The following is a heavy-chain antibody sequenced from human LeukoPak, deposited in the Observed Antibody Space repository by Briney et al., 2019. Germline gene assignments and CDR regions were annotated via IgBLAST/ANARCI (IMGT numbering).Heavy chain of an antibody. Sequence: SETLSLTCAVYGGSFSGYYWSWIRQPPGKGLEWIGEINHSGSTNYKSSLKSRVTISVDTSKNQFSLKLTSVTAADTAVYYCARTTEGGYSYGYFYYYYMDVWGKGTTVTISS. CDR1: GGSFSGYY. V-gene: IGHV4-34*01. J-gene: IGHJ6*03. D-gene: IGHD5-18*01. CDR3: ARTTEGGYSYGYFYYYYMDV. CDR2: INHSGST.